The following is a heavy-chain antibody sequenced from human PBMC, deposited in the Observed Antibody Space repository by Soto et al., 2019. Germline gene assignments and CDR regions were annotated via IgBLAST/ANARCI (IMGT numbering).Heavy chain of an antibody. CDR2: INHSGST. Sequence: SETLSLTCAVYGGSFSGYYWSWIRQPPGKGLEWIGEINHSGSTNYNPSLKSRVTISVDTSKNQFSLKLSSVTDADTAVYYCARGPHYYGSGSYDYWGQGTLVTVSS. CDR3: ARGPHYYGSGSYDY. J-gene: IGHJ4*02. D-gene: IGHD3-10*01. CDR1: GGSFSGYY. V-gene: IGHV4-34*01.